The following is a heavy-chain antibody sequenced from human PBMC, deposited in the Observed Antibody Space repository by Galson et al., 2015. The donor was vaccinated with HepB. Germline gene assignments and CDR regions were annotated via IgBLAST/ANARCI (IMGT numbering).Heavy chain of an antibody. CDR2: ISSSSTI. D-gene: IGHD5-18*01. V-gene: IGHV3-48*02. Sequence: SLRLSCAASGFTFSSYSMNWVRQAPGKGLEWVSYISSSSTIYYADSVKGRFTISRDNAKNSLYLQMNSLRDEDTAVYYCAREVNSYGHYWGQGTLVAVSS. CDR3: AREVNSYGHY. J-gene: IGHJ4*02. CDR1: GFTFSSYS.